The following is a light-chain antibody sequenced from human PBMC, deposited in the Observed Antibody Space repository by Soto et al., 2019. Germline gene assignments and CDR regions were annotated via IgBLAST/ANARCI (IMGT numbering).Light chain of an antibody. J-gene: IGLJ2*01. V-gene: IGLV2-23*02. CDR3: SSYAGSDTLV. CDR2: EVS. Sequence: QSALTQPASVSGSPGQSITIPCTGTSSDVGSYPLVSWYQQHPGKAPKLIIYEVSKRPSGVSNRFSGSKSGNTAYLTISGLQAEDEADYYCSSYAGSDTLVFGGGTKLTVL. CDR1: SSDVGSYPL.